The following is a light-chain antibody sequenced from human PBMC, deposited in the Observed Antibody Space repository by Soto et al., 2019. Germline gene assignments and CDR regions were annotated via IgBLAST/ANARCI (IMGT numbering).Light chain of an antibody. CDR1: QSLSSY. Sequence: DIQMTQSPSSLSASVGDRVTITCRSSQSLSSYLNWYQQKPGKAPKLLIYAASSLQSGVPSRFSGSGSGTDFTLNISSLQPEDVATYYCKQSYSTPYTFGPGTKLEIK. CDR2: AAS. CDR3: KQSYSTPYT. J-gene: IGKJ2*01. V-gene: IGKV1-39*01.